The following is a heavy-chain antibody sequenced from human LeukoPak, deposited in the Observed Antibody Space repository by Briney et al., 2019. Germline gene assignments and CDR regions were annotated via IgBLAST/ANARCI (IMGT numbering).Heavy chain of an antibody. Sequence: SVKVSCKASGGTFSSYAISWVRQAPGQGLEWMGGIIPIFGTANYAQKFQGRVTITADESTSTAYMELSSLRSEDTAVYYCARIHYGGRYYFDYWGQGTLVTVSS. CDR1: GGTFSSYA. CDR3: ARIHYGGRYYFDY. V-gene: IGHV1-69*13. CDR2: IIPIFGTA. D-gene: IGHD4-17*01. J-gene: IGHJ4*02.